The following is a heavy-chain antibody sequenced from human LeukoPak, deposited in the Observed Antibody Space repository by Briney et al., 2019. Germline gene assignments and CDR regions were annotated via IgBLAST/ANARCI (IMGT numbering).Heavy chain of an antibody. J-gene: IGHJ4*02. D-gene: IGHD6-6*01. Sequence: PGGSLRLSCAASGFTFTNYGMHWVRQAPGKGLEWVAVISYDGSNKYYADSVKGRFTISRDNSKNTLYLQMNSLRAEDTAVYYCARDREQLAYFDYWGQGTLVTVSS. CDR2: ISYDGSNK. CDR1: GFTFTNYG. V-gene: IGHV3-30*03. CDR3: ARDREQLAYFDY.